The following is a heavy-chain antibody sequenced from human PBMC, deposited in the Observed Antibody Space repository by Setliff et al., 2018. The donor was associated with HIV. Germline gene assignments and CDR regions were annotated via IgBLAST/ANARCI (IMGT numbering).Heavy chain of an antibody. J-gene: IGHJ4*02. D-gene: IGHD2-15*01. V-gene: IGHV4-39*01. CDR3: ARQLGGGGDY. Sequence: SETLSLTCPVSGDSITRSSSYYWGWIRQPPGKGLEWIGSIHQSGSTYYSPSLKSRLTISIDTSKNHFSLRVSSLTAADTAVYYCARQLGGGGDYWGQGVLVTVSS. CDR2: IHQSGST. CDR1: GDSITRSSSYY.